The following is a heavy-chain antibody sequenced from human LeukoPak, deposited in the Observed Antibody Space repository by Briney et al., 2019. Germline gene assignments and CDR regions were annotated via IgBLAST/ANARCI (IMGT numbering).Heavy chain of an antibody. Sequence: GASVKVSCKASGYTFTSYGISWVRQAPGQGLEWMGWISAYNGNTNYAQKLRGRVTMTTDTSTSTAYMELRSLRSDDTAVYYCARDNFRLGLRAFDIWGQGTMVTVSS. CDR2: ISAYNGNT. CDR3: ARDNFRLGLRAFDI. V-gene: IGHV1-18*01. J-gene: IGHJ3*02. D-gene: IGHD4/OR15-4a*01. CDR1: GYTFTSYG.